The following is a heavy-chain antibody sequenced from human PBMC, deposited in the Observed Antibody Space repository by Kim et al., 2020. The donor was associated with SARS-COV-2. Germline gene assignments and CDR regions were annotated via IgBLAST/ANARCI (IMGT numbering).Heavy chain of an antibody. J-gene: IGHJ4*02. D-gene: IGHD3-3*01. Sequence: YCADSMKGRLTISRDNSKNTLYLQRNSLRAEDTAVYYCAKLFWSGLIFDYWGQGTLVTVSS. CDR3: AKLFWSGLIFDY. V-gene: IGHV3-23*01.